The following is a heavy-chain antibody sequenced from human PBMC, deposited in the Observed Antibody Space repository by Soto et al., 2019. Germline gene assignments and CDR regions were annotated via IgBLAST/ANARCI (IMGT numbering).Heavy chain of an antibody. CDR3: ARGMLRGVIKDAFDI. D-gene: IGHD3-16*02. CDR2: IYYSGST. V-gene: IGHV4-30-4*01. J-gene: IGHJ3*02. Sequence: SETLSLTCTVSGGSISSGDYYWSWIRQPPGKGLEWIGYIYYSGSTYSNPSLKSRLTISVDTSKNQFSLKLTSVTAADTAVYYCARGMLRGVIKDAFDIWGQGTKVTISS. CDR1: GGSISSGDYY.